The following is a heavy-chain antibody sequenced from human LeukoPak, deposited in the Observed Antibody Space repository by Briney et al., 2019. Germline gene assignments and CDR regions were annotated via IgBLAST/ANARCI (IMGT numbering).Heavy chain of an antibody. Sequence: SETLSLTCAVSGGSISSSNWWSWVRQPPGKGLEWIGEIYQSGSTNYNPSLKSRVTTSVDKSQNQFSLKLSSVTAADTAVYYCARAHKGYGSGSYYEDYWGQGTLVTVSS. CDR1: GGSISSSNW. J-gene: IGHJ4*02. CDR3: ARAHKGYGSGSYYEDY. D-gene: IGHD3-10*01. V-gene: IGHV4-4*02. CDR2: IYQSGST.